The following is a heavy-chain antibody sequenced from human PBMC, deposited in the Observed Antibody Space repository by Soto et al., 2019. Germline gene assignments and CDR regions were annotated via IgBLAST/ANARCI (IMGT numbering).Heavy chain of an antibody. CDR2: INEDSSST. Sequence: GGSLRLSCAASGFTFSNYAMTWVRLTPEKGLEWVSTINEDSSSTWYADSVNGRFTISRDNSKNTVHLQMYSLRAADTALYYCARDMEGNLGGDVWGQGTTVTVSS. J-gene: IGHJ6*02. V-gene: IGHV3-23*01. CDR1: GFTFSNYA. CDR3: ARDMEGNLGGDV. D-gene: IGHD7-27*01.